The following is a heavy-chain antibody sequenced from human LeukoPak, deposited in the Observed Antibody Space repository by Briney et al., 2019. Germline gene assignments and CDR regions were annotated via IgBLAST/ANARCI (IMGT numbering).Heavy chain of an antibody. CDR2: INSDGSST. Sequence: GVSLRLSCAASGFTFSSYWMHWVRQAPGKGLVWVSRINSDGSSTNYADSVKGRFTISRDNAKNTLYLQMNSLRAEDTAVFYCARRVAAAAPYYFDYWGQGTLVTVSS. CDR3: ARRVAAAAPYYFDY. CDR1: GFTFSSYW. D-gene: IGHD6-13*01. V-gene: IGHV3-74*01. J-gene: IGHJ4*02.